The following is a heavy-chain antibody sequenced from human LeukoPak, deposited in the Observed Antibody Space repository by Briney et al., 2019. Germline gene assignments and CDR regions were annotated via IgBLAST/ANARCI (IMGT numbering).Heavy chain of an antibody. D-gene: IGHD2-15*01. Sequence: SETLSLTCTVSGGSISSSSYYWGWIRQPPGKGLEWIGGIYYSGSTYYNPSLKSRVTISVDTSKNQFSLKLSSVTAADTAVYYCARDTGLGYCSGGSCSNWFDPWGQGTLVTVSS. V-gene: IGHV4-39*07. CDR3: ARDTGLGYCSGGSCSNWFDP. CDR1: GGSISSSSYY. J-gene: IGHJ5*02. CDR2: IYYSGST.